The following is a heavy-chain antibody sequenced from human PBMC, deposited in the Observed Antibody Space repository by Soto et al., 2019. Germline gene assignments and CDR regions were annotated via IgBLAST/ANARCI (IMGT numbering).Heavy chain of an antibody. V-gene: IGHV1-8*01. CDR2: MNPNSGNT. Sequence: QVQLVQSGAEVKKPGASVKVSCKASGYTFPSYDINWVRQATGQGLEWMGWMNPNSGNTGYAQKFQGRVTMTRNTSVNTAYMELRSLRSEDTAVYYCAREHYGTSAWFDPWGQGTLVTVSS. J-gene: IGHJ5*02. D-gene: IGHD3-10*01. CDR1: GYTFPSYD. CDR3: AREHYGTSAWFDP.